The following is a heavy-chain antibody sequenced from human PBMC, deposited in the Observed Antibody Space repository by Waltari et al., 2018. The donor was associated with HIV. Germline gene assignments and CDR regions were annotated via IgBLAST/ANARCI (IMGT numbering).Heavy chain of an antibody. CDR2: IYYSGST. J-gene: IGHJ4*02. V-gene: IGHV4-61*01. CDR1: GGSVSSGSYY. CDR3: ARRGKGYGDYVDYFDY. D-gene: IGHD4-17*01. Sequence: QVQLQESGPGLVKPSETLSLTCTVSGGSVSSGSYYWSWIRQPPGKGLEWIGYIYYSGSTNYSPSLKSRVTISVDTSETQFSLKLSCVTAADTAVYYCARRGKGYGDYVDYFDYWGQGTLVTVSS.